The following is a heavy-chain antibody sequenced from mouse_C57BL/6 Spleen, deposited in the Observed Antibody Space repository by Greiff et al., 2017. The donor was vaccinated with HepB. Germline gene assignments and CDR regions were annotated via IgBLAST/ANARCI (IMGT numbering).Heavy chain of an antibody. CDR1: GYAFSSSW. CDR2: IYPGDGDT. V-gene: IGHV1-82*01. CDR3: ARSHYGSSYYFDV. D-gene: IGHD1-1*01. Sequence: QVQLQQSGPELVKPGASVKISCKASGYAFSSSWMNWVKQRPGKGLEWIGRIYPGDGDTNYNGKFKGKATLTAEKSSSTAYMQLSSLTSEDSAVYFCARSHYGSSYYFDVWGTGTTVTVSS. J-gene: IGHJ1*03.